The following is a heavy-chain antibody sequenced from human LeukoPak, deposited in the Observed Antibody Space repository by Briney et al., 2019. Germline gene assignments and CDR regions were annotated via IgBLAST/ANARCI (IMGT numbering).Heavy chain of an antibody. CDR2: IWYDESNK. CDR1: GFTLSNSG. Sequence: GGSLRLSCAASGFTLSNSGMHWVRQAPGKGLEWVAIIWYDESNKFYGDSVKGRFTISRDNSKNTLFLQMSDLRAEDTAVYYCARGEYHYGMDVWGQGTTVTV. V-gene: IGHV3-33*01. D-gene: IGHD3-10*01. J-gene: IGHJ6*02. CDR3: ARGEYHYGMDV.